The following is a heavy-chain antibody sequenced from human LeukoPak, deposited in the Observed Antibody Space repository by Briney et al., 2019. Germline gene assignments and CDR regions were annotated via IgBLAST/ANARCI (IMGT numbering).Heavy chain of an antibody. J-gene: IGHJ4*02. CDR1: GGSISTYY. Sequence: SETLSLTCTVSGGSISTYYWSWIRQPPGKGLEWIGYINYSGSTNYNPSLKGRVTISLDTSKNQFSLKLNSVTAADTAMYYCARSFSPNYYDLLDYWGQGTLVTVSS. V-gene: IGHV4-59*01. D-gene: IGHD3-22*01. CDR3: ARSFSPNYYDLLDY. CDR2: INYSGST.